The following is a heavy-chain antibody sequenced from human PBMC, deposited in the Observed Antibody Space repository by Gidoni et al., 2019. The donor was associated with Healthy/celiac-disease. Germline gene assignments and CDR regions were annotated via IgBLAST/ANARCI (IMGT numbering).Heavy chain of an antibody. J-gene: IGHJ4*02. Sequence: QVQLVQSGTEVKKPGASVKVSCKASGYSFINYGITWVRQAPGQGLEWMGWISAYKGHTNYPQKCQGRVTMTTDTSTSTAYMELRSLRSDDTAVYYCARISSGYDSYFDYWGQGTLVTVSS. CDR3: ARISSGYDSYFDY. D-gene: IGHD5-12*01. V-gene: IGHV1-18*01. CDR2: ISAYKGHT. CDR1: GYSFINYG.